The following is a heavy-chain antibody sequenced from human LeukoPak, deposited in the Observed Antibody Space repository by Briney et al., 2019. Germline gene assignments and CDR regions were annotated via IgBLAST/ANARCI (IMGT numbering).Heavy chain of an antibody. J-gene: IGHJ5*02. Sequence: GGSLRLSCAASGFTFSSYEMNWVRQAPGKGLEWVSYISSSGSTIYYTDSVKGRFTISRDNAKNSLYLQMNSLRAEDTAVYYCARGDLDYYDSSGYPNWFDPWGQGTLVTVSS. CDR2: ISSSGSTI. CDR3: ARGDLDYYDSSGYPNWFDP. D-gene: IGHD3-22*01. V-gene: IGHV3-48*03. CDR1: GFTFSSYE.